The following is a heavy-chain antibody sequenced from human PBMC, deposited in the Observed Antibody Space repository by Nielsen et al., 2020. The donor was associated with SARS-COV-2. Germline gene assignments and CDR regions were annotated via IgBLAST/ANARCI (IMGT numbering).Heavy chain of an antibody. CDR1: GFTFSSYG. J-gene: IGHJ6*03. V-gene: IGHV3-21*01. Sequence: GESLKISCAASGFTFSSYGMNWVRQAPGKGLEWVSSISSSSSQVFYADSLKGRFTISRDNAKNSLYLQMNSLRAEDTAVYYCARSLGGPIYYYFYMGVWGKGTTVTVSS. CDR2: ISSSSSQV. D-gene: IGHD3-16*01. CDR3: ARSLGGPIYYYFYMGV.